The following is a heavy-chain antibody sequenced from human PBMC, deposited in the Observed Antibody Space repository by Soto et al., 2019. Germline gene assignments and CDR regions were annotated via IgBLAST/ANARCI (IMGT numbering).Heavy chain of an antibody. V-gene: IGHV4-30-2*01. D-gene: IGHD3-22*01. CDR1: GGSISSGGYS. Sequence: PSETLSLTCAVSGGSISSGGYSWSWIRQPPGKGLEWIGYIYHSGSTYYNPSLKSRVTISVDRSKNQFSLKLSSVTAADTAVYYCASTLSSGVGPHFDYWGQGTLVTVSS. CDR2: IYHSGST. J-gene: IGHJ4*02. CDR3: ASTLSSGVGPHFDY.